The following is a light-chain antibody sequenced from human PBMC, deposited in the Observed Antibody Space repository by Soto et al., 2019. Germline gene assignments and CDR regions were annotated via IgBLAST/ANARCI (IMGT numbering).Light chain of an antibody. CDR3: QQYNNWPTIT. CDR1: QSVSSN. Sequence: EIVMTQSPATLSVSPGERATLSCRASQSVSSNLAWYQQKPCQAPRLIIYGASTRATGIPARFSGSGSGTEFTLTISSLQSEDFVVYYCQQYNNWPTITFGQGTRVEIK. CDR2: GAS. V-gene: IGKV3-15*01. J-gene: IGKJ5*01.